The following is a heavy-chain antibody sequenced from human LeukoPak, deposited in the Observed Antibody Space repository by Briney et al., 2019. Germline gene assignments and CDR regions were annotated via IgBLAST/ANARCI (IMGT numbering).Heavy chain of an antibody. J-gene: IGHJ4*02. Sequence: ASVKVSCKVSGYTLTESSMHWVRQAPGKGLEWMGGFDPEDGEAFYAQKFQGRVTMTEDTSTDTAYMELSSLRSDDTAVYYYATHPLGYFDSWGQGTLVTVSS. CDR1: GYTLTESS. CDR3: ATHPLGYFDS. V-gene: IGHV1-24*01. CDR2: FDPEDGEA.